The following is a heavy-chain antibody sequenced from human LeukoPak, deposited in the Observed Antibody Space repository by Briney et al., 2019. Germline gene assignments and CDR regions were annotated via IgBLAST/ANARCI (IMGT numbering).Heavy chain of an antibody. CDR1: GFTFDNYA. V-gene: IGHV3-9*01. CDR3: AKARGFYGHLAY. J-gene: IGHJ4*02. D-gene: IGHD2/OR15-2a*01. Sequence: GGSLRLSCAASGFTFDNYAMHWVRQAPGKGLEWVSGISWNSGSIGYADSAKGRFTISRDNAKNSLYLQMTSLRAEDTALYYCAKARGFYGHLAYWGQGTMVTVSS. CDR2: ISWNSGSI.